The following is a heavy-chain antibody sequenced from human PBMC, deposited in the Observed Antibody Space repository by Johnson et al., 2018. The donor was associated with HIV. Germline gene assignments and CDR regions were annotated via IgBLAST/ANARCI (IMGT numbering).Heavy chain of an antibody. CDR3: ARGRDSSGCNDAFDI. V-gene: IGHV3-13*01. CDR2: IGTAGDT. CDR1: GFTVSSNY. J-gene: IGHJ3*02. D-gene: IGHD3-22*01. Sequence: VQLVESGGGLVQPGGSLRLSCAASGFTVSSNYTSWVRQAPGKGLEWVSVIGTAGDTYYPGSVKGRFTISRENAKNSVYLQMNSLSAGDTAVYYCARGRDSSGCNDAFDIWGQGTMVTVSS.